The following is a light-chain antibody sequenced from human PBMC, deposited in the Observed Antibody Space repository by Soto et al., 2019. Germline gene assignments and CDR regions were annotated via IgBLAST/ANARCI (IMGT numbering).Light chain of an antibody. Sequence: EIVLTPSPGTLSLSPGGRATLYCRASQSVSSSYLAWYQQKPGQAPRLLIYGASSRATGIPDRFSGSGSGTDFTLTISRLEPEDFAVYYCQQYGSSPPITFGQGTRLEIK. CDR3: QQYGSSPPIT. CDR1: QSVSSSY. CDR2: GAS. J-gene: IGKJ5*01. V-gene: IGKV3-20*01.